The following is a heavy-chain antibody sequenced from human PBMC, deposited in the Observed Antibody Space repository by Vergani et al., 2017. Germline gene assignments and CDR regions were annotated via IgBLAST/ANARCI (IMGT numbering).Heavy chain of an antibody. CDR1: GVSISRYY. V-gene: IGHV4-59*01. CDR3: ARYPGCSGGSCYSADY. D-gene: IGHD2-15*01. CDR2: ISYSGSRST. Sequence: QVQLQESGPGLVKPSETLSLTCTVSGVSISRYYWSWLPQPPGQGLECLGYISYSGSRSTNYNPSLKSRVTISMDTSQNQFSLELYSVTAGDKAVYYCARYPGCSGGSCYSADYWGQGILVTVSS. J-gene: IGHJ4*02.